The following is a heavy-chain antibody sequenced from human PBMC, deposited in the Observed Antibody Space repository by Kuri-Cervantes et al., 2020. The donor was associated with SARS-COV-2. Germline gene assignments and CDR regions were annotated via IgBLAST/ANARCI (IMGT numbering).Heavy chain of an antibody. V-gene: IGHV3-23*01. Sequence: GGSLRLSCAASGFTFSSYAMSWGRQAPGKGLVWVSAISGSGGSTYYADSVKGRFTITRDNSKNTLYLQMNSLRAEDTAVYYCAKDLSYSSSPGYYYYYYGMDVWGQGTTVTVSS. J-gene: IGHJ6*02. CDR3: AKDLSYSSSPGYYYYYYGMDV. D-gene: IGHD6-6*01. CDR1: GFTFSSYA. CDR2: ISGSGGST.